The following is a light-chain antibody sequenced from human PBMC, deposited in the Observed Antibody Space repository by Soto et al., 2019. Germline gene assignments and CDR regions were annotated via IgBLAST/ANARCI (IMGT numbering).Light chain of an antibody. CDR2: KAS. CDR1: QTIGSW. CDR3: LQHSSYPWT. J-gene: IGKJ1*01. Sequence: DSQMTQSPSTLSGSVGDRVTITCRAIQTIGSWLAWYQQKPGKAPKLLIYKASTLKSGVPSRFSGSGSGTEFTLTISSLQPEDFATYYCLQHSSYPWTFGQGTKV. V-gene: IGKV1-5*03.